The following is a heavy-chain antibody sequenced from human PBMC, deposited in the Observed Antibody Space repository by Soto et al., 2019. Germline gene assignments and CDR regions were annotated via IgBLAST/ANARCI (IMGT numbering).Heavy chain of an antibody. CDR2: IYSSEYT. Sequence: SETLSLTCTVSGGSISSYFWSWIRQPPGKGLEWIGYIYSSEYTDYNPSLKSRVTISVDTSKNQFSLKLSSVTAADTAVYYCAILTGYSSGWSQGTLVTVSS. J-gene: IGHJ4*02. V-gene: IGHV4-59*08. D-gene: IGHD6-19*01. CDR1: GGSISSYF. CDR3: AILTGYSSG.